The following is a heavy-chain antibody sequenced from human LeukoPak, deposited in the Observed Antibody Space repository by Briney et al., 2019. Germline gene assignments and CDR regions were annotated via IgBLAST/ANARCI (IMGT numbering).Heavy chain of an antibody. V-gene: IGHV3-53*04. CDR1: GFTVSSNY. Sequence: GGSLRLSCAASGFTVSSNYMSWVRQAPGKGLEWVSVIYSGGSTYYEDSVKGRFTISRHNSKDTLYLQMNSLRAEDTAVYYCASGHDYGDTDLDYWGQGTLVTVSS. CDR2: IYSGGST. D-gene: IGHD4-17*01. J-gene: IGHJ4*02. CDR3: ASGHDYGDTDLDY.